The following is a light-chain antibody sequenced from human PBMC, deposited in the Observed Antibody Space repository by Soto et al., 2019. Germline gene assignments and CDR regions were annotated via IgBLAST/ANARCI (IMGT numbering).Light chain of an antibody. CDR2: SNN. CDR1: SSNIGSNT. J-gene: IGLJ3*02. CDR3: AAWEDSLNGGV. V-gene: IGLV1-44*01. Sequence: QSVLTQPPSASGTPGQRVTISCSGSSSNIGSNTVNWYQQLPGTAPKLLIYSNNQRPSGVPDRFSGSKSGTSASLAISGLQSEYEADYYCAAWEDSLNGGVFVGGTKLTVL.